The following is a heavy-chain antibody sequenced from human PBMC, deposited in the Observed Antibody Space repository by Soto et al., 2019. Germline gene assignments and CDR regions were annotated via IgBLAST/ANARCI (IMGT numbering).Heavy chain of an antibody. CDR1: GYSFTSYG. V-gene: IGHV5-10-1*01. CDR3: ATLRVGMGFDY. D-gene: IGHD4-17*01. J-gene: IGHJ4*02. CDR2: IDPSDSYT. Sequence: PGESLKIPCKGSGYSFTSYGISRVRQMPEKGLEWMGRIDPSDSYTNYSPSFQGHVTISADKSISTAYLQWSSLKASDTAMYYCATLRVGMGFDYWGQGTLVTVSS.